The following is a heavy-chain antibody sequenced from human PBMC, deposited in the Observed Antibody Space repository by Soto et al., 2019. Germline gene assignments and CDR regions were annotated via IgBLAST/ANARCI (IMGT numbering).Heavy chain of an antibody. CDR3: ARVDHRGYFAILTDY. J-gene: IGHJ4*02. CDR2: IYDSVNT. CDR1: GDSLSSGGHY. D-gene: IGHD3-9*01. Sequence: NPSETLSLTCTVSGDSLSSGGHYWSWIRQHPGKGLEWIGHIYDSVNTYYSPSLRSRVTISADMSKNQFSLNLRSVTAADTAVYYCARVDHRGYFAILTDYWGQGTLVTAPQ. V-gene: IGHV4-31*03.